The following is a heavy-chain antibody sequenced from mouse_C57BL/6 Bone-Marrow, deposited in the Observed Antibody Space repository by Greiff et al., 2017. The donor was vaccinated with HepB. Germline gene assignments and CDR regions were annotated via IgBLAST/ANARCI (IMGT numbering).Heavy chain of an antibody. CDR1: GYTFTDYY. CDR3: ASPGNVYAMDY. D-gene: IGHD2-1*01. J-gene: IGHJ4*01. CDR2: IYPGSGNT. Sequence: QVQLQQSGAELVRPGASVKLSCKASGYTFTDYYINWVKQRPGQGLEWIARIYPGSGNTYYNEKFKGKATLTAEKSSSTAYMQLSSLTSEDSAVYFCASPGNVYAMDYWGQGTSVTVSS. V-gene: IGHV1-76*01.